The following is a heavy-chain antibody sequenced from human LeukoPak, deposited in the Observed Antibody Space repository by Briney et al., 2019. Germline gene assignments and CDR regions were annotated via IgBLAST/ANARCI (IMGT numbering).Heavy chain of an antibody. J-gene: IGHJ4*02. D-gene: IGHD2-15*01. CDR2: ISTYNGDT. CDR3: LRDALRPRLTPDY. Sequence: GASVKVSCRASGYTFNTYGISWVRQAPGQGLEWMGWISTYNGDTNYVQNLQGRVTMTTDTSTSTAHMELMSLRSDDTAVYYCLRDALRPRLTPDYWGQGTLVTVSS. CDR1: GYTFNTYG. V-gene: IGHV1-18*01.